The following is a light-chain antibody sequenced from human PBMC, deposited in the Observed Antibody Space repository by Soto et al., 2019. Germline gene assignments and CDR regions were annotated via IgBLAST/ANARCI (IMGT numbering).Light chain of an antibody. CDR3: QQYGSSPLYS. CDR2: GVS. V-gene: IGKV3-20*01. J-gene: IGKJ2*03. CDR1: QSVSSSY. Sequence: EIVLTQSPGTLSLSPGERATLSCRASQSVSSSYLAWYQQKPGQAPSLLIYGVSSRATGIPDRFSGSGSGTDFTLTVSRLEPEDFAVYYCQQYGSSPLYSFGQGTKVDIK.